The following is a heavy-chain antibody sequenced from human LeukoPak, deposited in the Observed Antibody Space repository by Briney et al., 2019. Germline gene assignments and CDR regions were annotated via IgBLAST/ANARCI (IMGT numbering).Heavy chain of an antibody. J-gene: IGHJ4*02. V-gene: IGHV3-48*02. D-gene: IGHD6-19*01. CDR2: ISSSSSTI. CDR3: ARLIAVAVGVDY. Sequence: GGSLRLACAASGLAFSTYSMNWVRQAPGKGLEWVSYISSSSSTIYYADSVKGRFTISRDNAKNSLYLQMNSLRDEDTAVYYCARLIAVAVGVDYWGQGTLVTVSS. CDR1: GLAFSTYS.